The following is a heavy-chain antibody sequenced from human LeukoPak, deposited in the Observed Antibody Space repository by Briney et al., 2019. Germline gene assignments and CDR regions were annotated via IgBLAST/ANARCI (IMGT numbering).Heavy chain of an antibody. CDR2: IIPILGTA. CDR1: GGTFSSYS. J-gene: IGHJ4*02. D-gene: IGHD3-16*01. Sequence: GASVKVSCKASGGTFSSYSISWVRQAPGQGLEWMGGIIPILGTANYAQKFQGRVTITADESTSTAYMELSSLRSEDTAVYYCARDERGYFDYWGQGTLVTVSS. V-gene: IGHV1-69*13. CDR3: ARDERGYFDY.